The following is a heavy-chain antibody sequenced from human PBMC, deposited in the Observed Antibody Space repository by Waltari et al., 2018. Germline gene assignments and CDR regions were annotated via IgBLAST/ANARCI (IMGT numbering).Heavy chain of an antibody. J-gene: IGHJ2*01. CDR3: ARGRFFDL. Sequence: EVQLVESGGGLVQPGGSLRLSCAASGFSFSIFSMNWVRQAPGKGPEWVLYIGSSSKTIYYADSVKGRFTISRDNAKNSLDLQMNSLRAEDTAVYYCARGRFFDLWGRGTLVTVSS. V-gene: IGHV3-48*04. CDR1: GFSFSIFS. CDR2: IGSSSKTI.